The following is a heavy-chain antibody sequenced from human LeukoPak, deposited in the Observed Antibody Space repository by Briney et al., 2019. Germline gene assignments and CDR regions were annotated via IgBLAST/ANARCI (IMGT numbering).Heavy chain of an antibody. CDR1: GFTFSSYS. J-gene: IGHJ4*02. CDR3: ARDRELLGVITFVSDY. D-gene: IGHD3-22*01. Sequence: GASLRLSCAASGFTFSSYSMNWVRQAPGKGLEWVSSISSSSSYIYYADSVKGRFTISRDNAKNSLCLQMNSLRAEDTAVYYCARDRELLGVITFVSDYWGQGTLVTVSS. CDR2: ISSSSSYI. V-gene: IGHV3-21*01.